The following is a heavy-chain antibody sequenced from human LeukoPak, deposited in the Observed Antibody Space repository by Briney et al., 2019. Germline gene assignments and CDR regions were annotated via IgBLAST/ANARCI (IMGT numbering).Heavy chain of an antibody. CDR1: GFTFSSYW. CDR2: ISGSGGST. CDR3: ANKIPGAFDI. J-gene: IGHJ3*02. Sequence: QTGGSLRLSCAASGFTFSSYWMTWVRQAPGKGLEWVSAISGSGGSTYYADSVKGRFTISRDNSKNTLYLQMNSLRAEDTAVYYCANKIPGAFDIWGQGTMVTVSS. V-gene: IGHV3-23*01.